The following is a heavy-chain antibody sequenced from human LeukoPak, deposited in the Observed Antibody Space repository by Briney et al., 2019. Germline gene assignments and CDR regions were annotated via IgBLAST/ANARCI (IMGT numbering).Heavy chain of an antibody. V-gene: IGHV3-11*01. Sequence: GGSLRLSCAASGFTFSDYYMSWIRQAPGKGLEWVSYISSSGNTIYYADSVKGRFTISRDNSKNTLYLQMNSLRAEDTAVYYCARAQSGYCSSTSCYANYGMDVWGQGTTVTVSS. J-gene: IGHJ6*02. D-gene: IGHD2-2*01. CDR3: ARAQSGYCSSTSCYANYGMDV. CDR1: GFTFSDYY. CDR2: ISSSGNTI.